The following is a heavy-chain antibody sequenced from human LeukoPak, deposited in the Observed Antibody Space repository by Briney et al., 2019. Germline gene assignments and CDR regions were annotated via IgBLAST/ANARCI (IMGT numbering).Heavy chain of an antibody. CDR3: AKDQSRWELRPSYYFDY. V-gene: IGHV3-30*02. Sequence: GGSLRLSWAASGFTFSSYGMHWARQAPGKGLEWVAFIRYDGSNKYYADSVKGRFTISRDNSKNTLYLQMNSLRAEDTAVYYCAKDQSRWELRPSYYFDYWGQGTLVTVSS. CDR2: IRYDGSNK. J-gene: IGHJ4*02. CDR1: GFTFSSYG. D-gene: IGHD1-26*01.